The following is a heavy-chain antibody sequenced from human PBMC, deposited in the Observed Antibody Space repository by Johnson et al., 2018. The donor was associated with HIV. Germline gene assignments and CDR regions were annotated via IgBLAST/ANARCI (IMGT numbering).Heavy chain of an antibody. CDR3: ASEGFVVLPAAMRLFAFDI. D-gene: IGHD2-2*01. CDR2: ISYDGSNR. V-gene: IGHV3-30*19. J-gene: IGHJ3*02. Sequence: QMLLVESGGGVARPGGSLRLSCAASGFTFSTYGMHWVRQAPGKGLEWVAVISYDGSNRYYADSVKGRFSISRDNSRNTLYLQMSSLRPEDTAVYFCASEGFVVLPAAMRLFAFDIWGQGTMVTVSS. CDR1: GFTFSTYG.